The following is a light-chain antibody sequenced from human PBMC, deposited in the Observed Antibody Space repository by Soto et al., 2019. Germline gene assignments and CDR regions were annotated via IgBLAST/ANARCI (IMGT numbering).Light chain of an antibody. J-gene: IGLJ1*01. Sequence: QSALTQPASVSGSPGQSITISCTGTSSDVGSYNLVSWYQQHPGKAPKLMLYEVSKRPSGVSNRFSGSKSGNTASLTISGLQAEDEDDYYCCSYAGINTFYVFGTGTKLTVL. V-gene: IGLV2-23*02. CDR2: EVS. CDR1: SSDVGSYNL. CDR3: CSYAGINTFYV.